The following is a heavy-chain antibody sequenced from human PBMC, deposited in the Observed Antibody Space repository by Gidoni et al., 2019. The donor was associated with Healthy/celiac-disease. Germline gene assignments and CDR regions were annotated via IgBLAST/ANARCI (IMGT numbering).Heavy chain of an antibody. CDR3: VKGSGYSSGWVDAFDI. CDR1: GFTFSSYA. Sequence: EVQLVESGGGLVQPGGSLRLSCSASGFTFSSYAMHWVRQAPGKGLEYGSAISSNGGSTYYADSVKGRFTISRDNSKNTLYLQMSSLRAEDTAVYYCVKGSGYSSGWVDAFDIWGQGTMVTVSS. V-gene: IGHV3-64D*06. D-gene: IGHD6-19*01. J-gene: IGHJ3*02. CDR2: ISSNGGST.